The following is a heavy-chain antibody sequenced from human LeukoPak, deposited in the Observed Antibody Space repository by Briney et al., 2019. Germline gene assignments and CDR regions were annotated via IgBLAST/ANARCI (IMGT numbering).Heavy chain of an antibody. Sequence: SETLSLTCTVSGGSISSYYWSWIRQPPGKGLEWIGYIYYSGSTNYNPSLKSRVTISVDTSKNQFSLKLSSVTAADTAVYYCARDRGGYDLNYFDYWGQGTLVTVSS. V-gene: IGHV4-59*01. CDR3: ARDRGGYDLNYFDY. J-gene: IGHJ4*02. D-gene: IGHD5-12*01. CDR2: IYYSGST. CDR1: GGSISSYY.